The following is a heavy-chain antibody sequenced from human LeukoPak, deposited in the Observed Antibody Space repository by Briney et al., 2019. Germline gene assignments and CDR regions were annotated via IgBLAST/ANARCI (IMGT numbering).Heavy chain of an antibody. CDR1: GFTFSNYG. Sequence: GGSLRLSCAASGFTFSNYGMHWVRQAPGKGLEWVTFIRYDGSNTYSADSVKGRFTISRDNSKNTLYLQMNSLRSEDTAAYYCAKDGYSSASSFHYYYYMDVWGKGTTVTVSS. J-gene: IGHJ6*03. CDR2: IRYDGSNT. CDR3: AKDGYSSASSFHYYYYMDV. V-gene: IGHV3-30*02. D-gene: IGHD2-15*01.